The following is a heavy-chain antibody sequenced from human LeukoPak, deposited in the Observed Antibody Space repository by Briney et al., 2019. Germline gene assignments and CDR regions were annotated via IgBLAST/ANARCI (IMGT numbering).Heavy chain of an antibody. CDR2: ISGSGGGT. Sequence: GGSLRLSCAASGFTFSTYAMSWVRQAPGRGLEWVSTISGSGGGTYYADSVKGRFTISRDNSKNTLYLQMNSLRAEDTAVYYCAKSEDCSSTSCYLPAYYFDYWGQGTLVTVSS. CDR3: AKSEDCSSTSCYLPAYYFDY. D-gene: IGHD2-2*01. V-gene: IGHV3-23*01. J-gene: IGHJ4*02. CDR1: GFTFSTYA.